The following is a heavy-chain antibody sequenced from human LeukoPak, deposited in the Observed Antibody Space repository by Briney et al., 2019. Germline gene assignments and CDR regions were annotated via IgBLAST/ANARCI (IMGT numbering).Heavy chain of an antibody. CDR3: AIANYDFWSGYYPPDY. CDR1: GGTFSSYT. V-gene: IGHV1-69*02. Sequence: ASVKVSCKASGGTFSSYTISWVRQAPGQGLEWMRRIIPILGIANYAQKFQGRVTITADKSTSTAYMELSSLRSEDTAVYYCAIANYDFWSGYYPPDYWGQGTLVTVSS. CDR2: IIPILGIA. D-gene: IGHD3-3*01. J-gene: IGHJ4*02.